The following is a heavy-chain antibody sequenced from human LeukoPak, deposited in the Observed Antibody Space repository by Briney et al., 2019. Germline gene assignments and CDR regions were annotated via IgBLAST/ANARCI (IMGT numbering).Heavy chain of an antibody. CDR3: AKRGHDYGDHSLDY. Sequence: GGSLRLSCAASGFTFSSYAMSWVRQAPGKGLEWVSAISGSGGSTYYADSVRGRFTISRDNSKNTLYLQMNSLRAEDTAVYYCAKRGHDYGDHSLDYWGQGTLVTVSS. V-gene: IGHV3-23*01. J-gene: IGHJ4*02. CDR2: ISGSGGST. CDR1: GFTFSSYA. D-gene: IGHD4-17*01.